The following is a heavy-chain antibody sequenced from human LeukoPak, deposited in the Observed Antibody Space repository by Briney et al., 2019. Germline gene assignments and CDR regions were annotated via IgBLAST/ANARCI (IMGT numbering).Heavy chain of an antibody. J-gene: IGHJ4*02. D-gene: IGHD1-7*01. CDR3: ARQVGTGTNY. V-gene: IGHV4-39*01. CDR1: GGSISSSSYY. Sequence: SETLSLTCTVSGGSISSSSYYWGWIRQLPGKGLEWIGSIYYSGSTYYNPSLKSRVTISVDTSKNQFSLKLSSVTAADTAVYYCARQVGTGTNYWGQGTLVTVSS. CDR2: IYYSGST.